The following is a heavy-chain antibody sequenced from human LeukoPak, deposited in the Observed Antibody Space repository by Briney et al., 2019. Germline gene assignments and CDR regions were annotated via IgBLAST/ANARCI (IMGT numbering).Heavy chain of an antibody. CDR1: GFTFIPYS. J-gene: IGHJ6*03. CDR3: AKDPSNRNYYYYYYMDV. V-gene: IGHV3-21*04. D-gene: IGHD4-11*01. Sequence: GGSLRLSCVASGFTFIPYSMNWVRQAPEKGLEWVSSISSTGNYINYADSVKGRFTISRDNSKNTLYLQMNSLRAEDTAVYYCAKDPSNRNYYYYYYMDVWGKGTTVTVSS. CDR2: ISSTGNYI.